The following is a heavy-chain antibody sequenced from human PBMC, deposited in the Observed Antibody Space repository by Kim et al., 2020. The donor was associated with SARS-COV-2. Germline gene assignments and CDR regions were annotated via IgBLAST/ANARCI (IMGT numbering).Heavy chain of an antibody. CDR2: ISYDGSNK. D-gene: IGHD2-15*01. CDR3: ARDGGYCSGGSCSEGFD. CDR1: GFTFSSYA. V-gene: IGHV3-30*04. Sequence: GGSLRLSCAVSGFTFSSYAMHWVRQAPGKGLEWVAVISYDGSNKYYADSVKGRFTISRDNSKNTLYLQMNSLRAEDTAVYYCARDGGYCSGGSCSEGFD. J-gene: IGHJ4*01.